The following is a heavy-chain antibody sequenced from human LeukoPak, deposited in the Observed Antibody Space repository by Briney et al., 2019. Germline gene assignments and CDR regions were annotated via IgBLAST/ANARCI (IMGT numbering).Heavy chain of an antibody. CDR3: ARAPPDIVVVPAAIGRGKTLRYYYYMDV. J-gene: IGHJ6*03. D-gene: IGHD2-2*01. Sequence: GGSLRLSCAASGFTFSDYAMSWVRQALGKGLKWVSVISGSGGSTYNVDPVKGRFTISRDNSKNTLYLQMNSLRAEDTAVYYCARAPPDIVVVPAAIGRGKTLRYYYYMDVWGKGTTVTVSS. CDR2: ISGSGGST. CDR1: GFTFSDYA. V-gene: IGHV3-23*01.